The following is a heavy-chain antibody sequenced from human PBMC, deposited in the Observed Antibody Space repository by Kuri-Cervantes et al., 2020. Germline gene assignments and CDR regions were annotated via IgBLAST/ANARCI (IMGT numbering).Heavy chain of an antibody. Sequence: LSLTCAASGFTFSSYDMHWVRQATGKGLEWVSAIGTAGDTYYPGSVKGRFTISGENAKNSLYLQMNSPRAEDTALYYCARIYKYDNKNYYRWFDYWGQGTLVTVSS. V-gene: IGHV3-13*01. D-gene: IGHD3-22*01. CDR1: GFTFSSYD. CDR3: ARIYKYDNKNYYRWFDY. CDR2: IGTAGDT. J-gene: IGHJ4*02.